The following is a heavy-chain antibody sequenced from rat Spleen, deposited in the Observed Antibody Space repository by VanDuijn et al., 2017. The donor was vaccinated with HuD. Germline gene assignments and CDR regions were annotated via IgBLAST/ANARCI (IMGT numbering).Heavy chain of an antibody. J-gene: IGHJ4*01. V-gene: IGHV5-29*01. CDR1: GFTFSDYY. Sequence: EVQLVESDGGLVQPGRSLKLSCAASGFTFSDYYMAWVRQAPTKGLEWVATISYDGSSTYYRDSVKGRFTISRDNAKSTLYLQMDSLRSEDTATYYCARPHRGWAYVMDAWGQGASVTVSS. D-gene: IGHD4-3*01. CDR2: ISYDGSST. CDR3: ARPHRGWAYVMDA.